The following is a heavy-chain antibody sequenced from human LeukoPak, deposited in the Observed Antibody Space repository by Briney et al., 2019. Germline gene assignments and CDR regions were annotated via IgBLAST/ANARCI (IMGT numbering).Heavy chain of an antibody. V-gene: IGHV3-48*01. D-gene: IGHD5-24*01. CDR1: RFTFSDYS. Sequence: PGGSLRLSCAASRFTFSDYSMNWVRQAPGKGLEWISYIEIDSGNTNYADSVKGRFTISGDKAKNSLYLQMNSLRVEDTAVYYCARDYKYAFDNWGQGTLVTVSS. CDR3: ARDYKYAFDN. CDR2: IEIDSGNT. J-gene: IGHJ4*02.